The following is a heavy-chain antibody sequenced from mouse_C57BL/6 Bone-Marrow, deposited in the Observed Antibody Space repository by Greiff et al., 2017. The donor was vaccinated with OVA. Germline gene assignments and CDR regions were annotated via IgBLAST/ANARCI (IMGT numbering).Heavy chain of an antibody. Sequence: QVTLKESGPGILQSSQTLSLTCSFSGFSLSTSGMGVSWIRQPSGKGLEWLAHIYWDDDKRYNPSLKSRLTISKDTSRNQVFLKITSVDTADTATYYCARRRYGNSWYFDVWGTGTTVTVSS. V-gene: IGHV8-12*01. CDR3: ARRRYGNSWYFDV. CDR2: IYWDDDK. CDR1: GFSLSTSGMG. J-gene: IGHJ1*03. D-gene: IGHD2-10*02.